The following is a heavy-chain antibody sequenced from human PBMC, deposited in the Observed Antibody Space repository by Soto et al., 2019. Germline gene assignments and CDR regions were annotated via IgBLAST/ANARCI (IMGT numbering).Heavy chain of an antibody. CDR3: ARDWSAEVLPDY. D-gene: IGHD3-10*01. CDR2: ISTYNGNT. V-gene: IGHV1-18*01. J-gene: IGHJ4*02. CDR1: GYTFTTYG. Sequence: QVQLVQSGVEVKKPGASVKVSCKASGYTFTTYGISWLRQAPGQGPEWMGWISTYNGNTQLAQKFQGRVTMTTDTSTNTAYMELSSLKSDDTAVYYCARDWSAEVLPDYWGQGTLVTVS.